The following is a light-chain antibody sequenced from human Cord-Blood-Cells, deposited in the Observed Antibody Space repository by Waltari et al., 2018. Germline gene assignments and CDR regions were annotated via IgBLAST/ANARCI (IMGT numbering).Light chain of an antibody. Sequence: DIQMTQSPPSLSASVGDRVTITCHASQDISNYLNWYQQKPGKAPKLLIYDASNLETGVPSRFSGSGSGTDFTFTISSLQPEDIATYYCQQYDNLSLTFGGGTKVEIK. CDR3: QQYDNLSLT. CDR1: QDISNY. CDR2: DAS. V-gene: IGKV1-33*01. J-gene: IGKJ4*01.